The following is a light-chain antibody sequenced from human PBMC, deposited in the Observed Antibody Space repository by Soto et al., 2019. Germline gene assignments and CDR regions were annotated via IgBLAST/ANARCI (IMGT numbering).Light chain of an antibody. J-gene: IGKJ1*01. CDR2: GAS. V-gene: IGKV1-39*01. CDR3: KRSDSTPPA. CDR1: QSIISY. Sequence: HIHHTPSSLSACVGDRVTITCRASQSIISYLNWYQQKPGKAPKLLIYGASSLKSGVPSRFSGSGSGTDFTLTISSLQPSFFTPYYGKRSDSTPPAFGQRTRVDIK.